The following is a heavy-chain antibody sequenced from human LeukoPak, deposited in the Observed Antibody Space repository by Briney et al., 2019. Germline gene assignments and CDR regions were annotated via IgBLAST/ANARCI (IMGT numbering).Heavy chain of an antibody. J-gene: IGHJ5*02. CDR3: ARGGGYYGSGSRNNWFDP. CDR1: GGSFSGYY. V-gene: IGHV4-34*01. CDR2: INHSGST. D-gene: IGHD3-10*01. Sequence: SETLSLTCAVYGGSFSGYYWSWIRQPPGKGLEWIGEINHSGSTNYNPSLKSRVTISVDTSKNQFSLKLSSVTAADTAVYYCARGGGYYGSGSRNNWFDPWGQGTLVTVSS.